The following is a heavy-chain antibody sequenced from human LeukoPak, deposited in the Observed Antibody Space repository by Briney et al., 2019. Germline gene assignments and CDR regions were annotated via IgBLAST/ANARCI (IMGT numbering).Heavy chain of an antibody. J-gene: IGHJ4*02. V-gene: IGHV4-39*01. CDR2: IYYSGST. Sequence: LEWIGSIYYSGSTYYNPSLKSRVTISVDTSKNQFSLKLSSVTAADTAVYYCARYSSSWVDYWGQGTLVTGSS. D-gene: IGHD6-13*01. CDR3: ARYSSSWVDY.